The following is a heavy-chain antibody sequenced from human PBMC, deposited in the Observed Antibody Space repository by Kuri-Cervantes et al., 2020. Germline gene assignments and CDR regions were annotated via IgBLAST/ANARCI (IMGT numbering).Heavy chain of an antibody. CDR3: AKADEDFYDTSGNLDY. Sequence: GGSLRLSCAASGFTFNDYAMNWVRQAPGKGLEWVAVISFDGTNKYYADSVKGRFTFSRDISKNTLYLQLDGLRGDDTAVYYCAKADEDFYDTSGNLDYWGQGTPVTVSS. D-gene: IGHD3-22*01. CDR2: ISFDGTNK. V-gene: IGHV3-30-3*01. J-gene: IGHJ4*02. CDR1: GFTFNDYA.